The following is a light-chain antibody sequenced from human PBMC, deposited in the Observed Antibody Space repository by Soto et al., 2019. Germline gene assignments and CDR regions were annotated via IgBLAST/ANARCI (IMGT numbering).Light chain of an antibody. J-gene: IGLJ3*02. CDR3: SSYTSSSTRV. CDR1: SSDVGGYNY. CDR2: EVS. Sequence: QSVLTQPRSVSGPPGQSVSISCSGTSSDVGGYNYVSWYQQHPGKAPKLMIYEVSNRPSGVSNRFSGSKSGNTASLTISGLQAEDEADYYCSSYTSSSTRVFGGGTKLTVL. V-gene: IGLV2-14*01.